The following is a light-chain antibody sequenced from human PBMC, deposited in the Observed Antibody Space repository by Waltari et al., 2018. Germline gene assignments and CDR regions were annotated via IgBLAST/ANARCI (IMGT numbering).Light chain of an antibody. CDR3: AAWDDSLNGWV. Sequence: QSVLTQPPSASGTPGQRVTISCSGSSSNIGRNTVHWYQQVPGTAPKLLIYNNNRRPSGVPYRFSGSKSDTSASLAISGLQSEDEADYYCAAWDDSLNGWVFGGGTKLTVL. CDR1: SSNIGRNT. V-gene: IGLV1-44*01. J-gene: IGLJ3*02. CDR2: NNN.